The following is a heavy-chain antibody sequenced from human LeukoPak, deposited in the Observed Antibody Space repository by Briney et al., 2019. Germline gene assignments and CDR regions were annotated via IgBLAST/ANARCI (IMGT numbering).Heavy chain of an antibody. D-gene: IGHD2-2*01. V-gene: IGHV1-46*01. CDR1: GYTFTSYY. CDR3: STEDKYCTSTTCGDF. Sequence: GASVKVSCKASGYTFTSYYMHWVRQAPGQGLEWMGIINPSGGSTSYAQKFQGRVTMTRDTSTSTVYMELSSLRSEDTAVYYCSTEDKYCTSTTCGDFWGQGTLVTVSS. CDR2: INPSGGST. J-gene: IGHJ4*02.